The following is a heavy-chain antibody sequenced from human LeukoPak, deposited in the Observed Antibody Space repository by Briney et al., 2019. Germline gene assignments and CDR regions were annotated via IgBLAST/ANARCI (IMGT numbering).Heavy chain of an antibody. V-gene: IGHV3-21*01. J-gene: IGHJ4*02. CDR3: ARIRGAPFFDY. Sequence: GGSLRLSCAAPGFIFSSYWMNWVRQAPGKGLEWVSSISSSSSYIYYADSVKGRFTISRDNAKNSLYLQMNSLRAEDTAVYYCARIRGAPFFDYWGQGTLVTVSS. CDR1: GFIFSSYW. D-gene: IGHD2-15*01. CDR2: ISSSSSYI.